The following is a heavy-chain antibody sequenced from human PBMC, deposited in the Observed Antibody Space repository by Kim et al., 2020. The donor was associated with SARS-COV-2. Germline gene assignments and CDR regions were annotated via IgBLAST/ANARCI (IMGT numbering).Heavy chain of an antibody. CDR2: ISGSGGST. CDR3: AKEAYYGSGSYYNFFDY. J-gene: IGHJ4*02. V-gene: IGHV3-23*01. CDR1: GFTFSSYA. D-gene: IGHD3-10*01. Sequence: GGSLRLSCAASGFTFSSYAMSWVRQAPGKGLEWVSAISGSGGSTYYADSVKGRFTISRDNSKNTLYLQMNSLRAEDTAVYYCAKEAYYGSGSYYNFFDYCGQGTLVTVSS.